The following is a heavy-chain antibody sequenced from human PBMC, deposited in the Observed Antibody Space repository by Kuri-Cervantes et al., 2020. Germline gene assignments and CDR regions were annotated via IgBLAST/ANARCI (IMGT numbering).Heavy chain of an antibody. J-gene: IGHJ4*02. CDR2: ISYDGTNK. CDR3: AKGELLQGYFDY. CDR1: GFTFSSYG. V-gene: IGHV3-30*18. D-gene: IGHD1-26*01. Sequence: GESLKISCAASGFTFSSYGIHWVRQAPGKGLEWVAVISYDGTNKYYADSVKGRFTISRDNSKNTLYLQMNSLRAEDTAVYYCAKGELLQGYFDYWGQGTLVTVSS.